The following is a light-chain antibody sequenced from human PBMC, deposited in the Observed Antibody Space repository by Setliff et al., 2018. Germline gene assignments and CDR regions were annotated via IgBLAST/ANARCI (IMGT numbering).Light chain of an antibody. CDR3: GLLVSSGIEV. V-gene: IGLV8-61*01. Sequence: QTVVTQEPSISVSPGGTVTLTCGLSSGSVSTNYYPTWYQLTPGQAPRTLIYSTNIRSSGVPDRFSGSILGNKAALTITGAQADDESDYYCGLLVSSGIEVFGTATKVTVL. J-gene: IGLJ1*01. CDR2: STN. CDR1: SGSVSTNYY.